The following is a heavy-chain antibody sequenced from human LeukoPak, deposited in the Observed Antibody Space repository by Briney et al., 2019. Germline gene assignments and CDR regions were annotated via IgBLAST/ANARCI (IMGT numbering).Heavy chain of an antibody. V-gene: IGHV3-33*01. Sequence: GRSLRLSCAASAFTFSSYGMHLVRQAPGKGLEWVAVIWYDGSNKYYADSVKGRFTISRDNSKNTLYLQMNSLRAEDTAVYYCARGREMATTFDYWGQGTLVTVSS. CDR2: IWYDGSNK. CDR3: ARGREMATTFDY. CDR1: AFTFSSYG. J-gene: IGHJ4*02. D-gene: IGHD5-24*01.